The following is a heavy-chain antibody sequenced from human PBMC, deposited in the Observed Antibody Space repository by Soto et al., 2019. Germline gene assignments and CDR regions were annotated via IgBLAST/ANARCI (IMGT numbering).Heavy chain of an antibody. J-gene: IGHJ6*02. V-gene: IGHV3-33*01. Sequence: QIQLVESGGGVVQPGRSLRLSCTASGFTFNSYGFHWVRQAPGKGREWVAVIWYDGNTKYYADSVKGRFTISRDNLRSTVYLQMNSLTAEDTAVYYCARPLVAPVAGPYYYGMDVWGQGTTVTVSS. CDR3: ARPLVAPVAGPYYYGMDV. D-gene: IGHD6-19*01. CDR1: GFTFNSYG. CDR2: IWYDGNTK.